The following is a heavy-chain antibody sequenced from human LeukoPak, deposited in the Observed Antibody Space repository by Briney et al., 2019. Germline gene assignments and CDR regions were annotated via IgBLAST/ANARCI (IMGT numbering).Heavy chain of an antibody. V-gene: IGHV3-21*01. D-gene: IGHD2-2*01. CDR3: ARGGCTSTSCYLFDY. CDR1: TFTFSSYS. CDR2: ISSSSSYI. Sequence: AGSLRLSCAASTFTFSSYSMNWVRQAPGKGLEWVSSISSSSSYIYYSDSVKGRFTISRDNAKNSLYLQMNSLRAEDTAVYYCARGGCTSTSCYLFDYWGQGTLVTVSS. J-gene: IGHJ4*02.